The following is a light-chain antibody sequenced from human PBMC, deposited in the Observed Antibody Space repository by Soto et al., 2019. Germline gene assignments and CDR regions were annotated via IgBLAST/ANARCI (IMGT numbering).Light chain of an antibody. Sequence: EIVMTQSPATLSVSPGERATLSCRASQSVSSNLVWYQQKPGQAPRLLIYGASTRATGIPARFSGSWSGTEFTLTISSLQSEDFAVYYCQQYNDWPSLTFGGGTKVEIK. J-gene: IGKJ4*01. CDR3: QQYNDWPSLT. V-gene: IGKV3-15*01. CDR2: GAS. CDR1: QSVSSN.